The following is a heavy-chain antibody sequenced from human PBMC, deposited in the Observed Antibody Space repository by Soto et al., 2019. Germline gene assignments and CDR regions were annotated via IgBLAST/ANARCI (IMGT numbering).Heavy chain of an antibody. D-gene: IGHD3-10*01. Sequence: PSETLSLTCTVSGGSISRYYGNWIRQHPGKGLEWIGYIYYSGSTNYNPSLKSRVTISVDTSRNQFSLKLSSVTAADTAVYYCARDPGSGSYYGWFDPWGQGTLVTVSS. V-gene: IGHV4-59*01. CDR1: GGSISRYY. CDR2: IYYSGST. CDR3: ARDPGSGSYYGWFDP. J-gene: IGHJ5*02.